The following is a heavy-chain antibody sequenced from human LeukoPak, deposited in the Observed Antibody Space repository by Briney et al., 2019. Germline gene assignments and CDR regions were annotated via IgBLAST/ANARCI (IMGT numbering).Heavy chain of an antibody. CDR3: AGAGVVVAATDY. Sequence: SETLSLTCTVSGGSVSSGSYYWSWIRQPPGKGLEWIGYIYYSGSTNYNPSLKSRVTISVDTSKNQFSLKLSSVTAADTAVYYCAGAGVVVAATDYWGQGTLVTVSS. J-gene: IGHJ4*02. D-gene: IGHD2-15*01. CDR1: GGSVSSGSYY. CDR2: IYYSGST. V-gene: IGHV4-61*01.